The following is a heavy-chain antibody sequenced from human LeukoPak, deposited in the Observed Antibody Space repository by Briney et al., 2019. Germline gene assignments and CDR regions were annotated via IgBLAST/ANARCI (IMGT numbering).Heavy chain of an antibody. CDR3: ARASYSGYDHRTVDY. V-gene: IGHV3-48*01. CDR2: ISSSSSTI. Sequence: PGGSLRLSCAASGFTFSSYSMNWVRQAPGKGLEWVSYISSSSSTIYYADSVKGRFTISRDNAKNSLYLQMNSLRADDTAVYYCARASYSGYDHRTVDYWGQGTLVTVSS. D-gene: IGHD5-12*01. J-gene: IGHJ4*02. CDR1: GFTFSSYS.